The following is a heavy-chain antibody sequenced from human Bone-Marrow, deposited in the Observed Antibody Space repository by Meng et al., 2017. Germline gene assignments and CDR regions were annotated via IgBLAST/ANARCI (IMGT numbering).Heavy chain of an antibody. CDR1: GGSISSNTYY. Sequence: QVPLQESGPGLVKPSQTLSLACTVSGGSISSNTYYWSWIRQPAGKGLEWIGRIYSSGSTNYNPTLKSRVTISLDTSKNQFFLKLRSVTAADTAVYYCARVFDFYGSGSYKNWFDPWGQGILVTVSS. CDR2: IYSSGST. V-gene: IGHV4-61*02. CDR3: ARVFDFYGSGSYKNWFDP. J-gene: IGHJ5*02. D-gene: IGHD3-10*01.